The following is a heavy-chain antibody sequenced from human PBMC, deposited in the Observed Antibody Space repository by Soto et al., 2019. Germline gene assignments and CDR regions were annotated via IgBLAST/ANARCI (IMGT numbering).Heavy chain of an antibody. CDR3: TGEVASGY. CDR2: ISRDGGTK. Sequence: QVQLVESGGGVVQPGRSLRLSCAVSGFTVSTYGMHWVSQAPGKGLEWVAVISRDGGTKFYADSVKGRFTISRDNSMNTLCLEMNSLRGDDMAVYYCTGEVASGYWGQGTLVTVSS. CDR1: GFTVSTYG. V-gene: IGHV3-30*03. J-gene: IGHJ4*02. D-gene: IGHD2-8*02.